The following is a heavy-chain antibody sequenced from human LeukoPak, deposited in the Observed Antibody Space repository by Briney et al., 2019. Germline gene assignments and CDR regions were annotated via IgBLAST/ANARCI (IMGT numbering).Heavy chain of an antibody. Sequence: SQTLSLTCTVSGGSISSGGYYWSWIRQPPGKGLEWIGYICHSGSTYYNPSLKSRVTISVDRSKNQFSLKLSSVTAADTAVYYCARVFGPIAAGEDWGQGTLVTVSS. J-gene: IGHJ4*02. CDR2: ICHSGST. V-gene: IGHV4-30-2*01. CDR1: GGSISSGGYY. D-gene: IGHD6-13*01. CDR3: ARVFGPIAAGED.